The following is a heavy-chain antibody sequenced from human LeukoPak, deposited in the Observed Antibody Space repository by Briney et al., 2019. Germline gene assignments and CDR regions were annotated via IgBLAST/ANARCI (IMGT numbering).Heavy chain of an antibody. CDR3: ATEVAAKWNALDI. J-gene: IGHJ3*02. Sequence: GGSLRLSCAASGFTFSTYAMNWLRQAPGKGLECVSAITAGGGTTFYADSVKGRFTISRDHSKNMLFLQMHSLRAEDTALYYCATEVAAKWNALDIWGQGTLVTVSS. V-gene: IGHV3-23*01. CDR2: ITAGGGTT. CDR1: GFTFSTYA. D-gene: IGHD2-15*01.